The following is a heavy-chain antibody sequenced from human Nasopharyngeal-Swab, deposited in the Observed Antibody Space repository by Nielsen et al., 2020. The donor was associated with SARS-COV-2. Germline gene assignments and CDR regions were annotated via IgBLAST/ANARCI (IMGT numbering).Heavy chain of an antibody. J-gene: IGHJ4*02. CDR1: GFTFSSYG. D-gene: IGHD2-21*02. CDR3: ARRGDASFDY. Sequence: GESLKISCAASGFTFSSYGMHWVRQAPGKGLEWVAVIWYDGSNKYYADSVKGRFTISRDNSKNTPYLQMNSLRAEDTAVYYCARRGDASFDYWGQGTLVTVSS. V-gene: IGHV3-33*01. CDR2: IWYDGSNK.